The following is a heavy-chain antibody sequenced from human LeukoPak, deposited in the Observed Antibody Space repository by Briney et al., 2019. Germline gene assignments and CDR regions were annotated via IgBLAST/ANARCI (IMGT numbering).Heavy chain of an antibody. V-gene: IGHV3-30*02. D-gene: IGHD6-13*01. CDR3: AKDMGRYSSTWAFGY. J-gene: IGHJ4*02. CDR1: GFIFSSYG. CDR2: IRYDGNNK. Sequence: GKSLRLSCAASGFIFSSYGIHWVRQAPGKGLEWVASIRYDGNNKFYSDSVKGRFTISRDNSKNTLFLQMNSLRAEDTAVYYCAKDMGRYSSTWAFGYWGQGTLVTVSS.